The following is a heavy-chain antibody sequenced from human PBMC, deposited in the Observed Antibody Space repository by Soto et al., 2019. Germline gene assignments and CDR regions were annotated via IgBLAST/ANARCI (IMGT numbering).Heavy chain of an antibody. CDR1: GFTFSNAW. J-gene: IGHJ4*02. CDR2: IKSKTDGGTT. Sequence: GGSLRLSCAASGFTFSNAWMSWVRQAPGKGLERVGRIKSKTDGGTTDYAAPVKGRFTISRDDSKNTLYLQMNSLKTEDTAVYYCTGHIAAAGTVDYWGQGTLVNVSS. V-gene: IGHV3-15*01. D-gene: IGHD6-13*01. CDR3: TGHIAAAGTVDY.